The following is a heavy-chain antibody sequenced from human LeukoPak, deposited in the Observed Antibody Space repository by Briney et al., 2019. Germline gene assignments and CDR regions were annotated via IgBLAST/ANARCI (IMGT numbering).Heavy chain of an antibody. V-gene: IGHV3-23*01. CDR2: ISGSDGST. Sequence: PGGSLRLSCAASGFTFSSYAMSWVRQAPGKGLEWVSFISGSDGSTYYADSVQGRFTISRDNSKNTLYLQMNSLRAEDTAVYYCAGGSGSYYNPIDYWGQGTLVTVSS. D-gene: IGHD3-10*01. J-gene: IGHJ4*02. CDR3: AGGSGSYYNPIDY. CDR1: GFTFSSYA.